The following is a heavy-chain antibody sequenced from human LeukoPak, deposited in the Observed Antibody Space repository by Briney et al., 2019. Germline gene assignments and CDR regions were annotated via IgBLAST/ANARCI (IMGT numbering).Heavy chain of an antibody. CDR3: ARNEQGSGWYGVYYYYMDV. D-gene: IGHD6-19*01. CDR1: GYTFTGYY. V-gene: IGHV1-2*02. J-gene: IGHJ6*03. Sequence: ASVKVSCKASGYTFTGYYMHWVRQAPGQGLEWMGWINPNSGGTNYAQKFQGRVTMTRDTSISTAYMELSRLRSDDTAVYYCARNEQGSGWYGVYYYYMDVWDKGTTVTVSS. CDR2: INPNSGGT.